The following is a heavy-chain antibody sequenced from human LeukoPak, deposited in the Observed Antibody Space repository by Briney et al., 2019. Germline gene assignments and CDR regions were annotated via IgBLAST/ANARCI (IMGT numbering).Heavy chain of an antibody. CDR2: IYYSGST. V-gene: IGHV4-59*01. J-gene: IGHJ3*02. D-gene: IGHD3-10*01. CDR1: GGSISSYY. Sequence: PSETLSLTCTVSGGSISSYYWSWIRQPPGKGLEWIGYIYYSGSTNYNPSLKSRVTMSVDTSKNQFSLKLSSVTALDTAVCYCARWAIIINAFDIWGQGTMVTVSS. CDR3: ARWAIIINAFDI.